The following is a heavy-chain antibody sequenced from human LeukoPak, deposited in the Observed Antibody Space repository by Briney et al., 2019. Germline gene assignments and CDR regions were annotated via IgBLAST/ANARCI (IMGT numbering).Heavy chain of an antibody. Sequence: GGSLRLSCAASGFTFSDHYMDWVRQAPGKGLEWVGRTRNKANSYTTEYAASVKGRFTISRDDSKNSLYLQMNSLKTEDTAVYYCARYCSGGSCSSLDAFDIWGQGTMVTVSS. D-gene: IGHD2-15*01. J-gene: IGHJ3*02. CDR2: TRNKANSYTT. CDR1: GFTFSDHY. CDR3: ARYCSGGSCSSLDAFDI. V-gene: IGHV3-72*01.